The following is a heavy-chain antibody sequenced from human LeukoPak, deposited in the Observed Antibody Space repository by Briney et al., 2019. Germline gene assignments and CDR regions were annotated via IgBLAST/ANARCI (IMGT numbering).Heavy chain of an antibody. D-gene: IGHD4-11*01. CDR3: ASGSDYTPGY. J-gene: IGHJ4*02. CDR1: GYTFSSYG. V-gene: IGHV1-18*01. Sequence: ASVKVSCKASGYTFSSYGINWVRQAPGQDLEWVGWISNYNSITDYAQKFQGRVTMTTDTSTSTVYLELRNLTSDDTAVYYCASGSDYTPGYWGQGTLVTVSS. CDR2: ISNYNSIT.